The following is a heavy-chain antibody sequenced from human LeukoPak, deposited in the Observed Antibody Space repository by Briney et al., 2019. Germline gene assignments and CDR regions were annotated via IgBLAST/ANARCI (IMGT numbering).Heavy chain of an antibody. Sequence: GGSLRHSCAASGFTFSSYSMNWVRQAPGKGLEWVSYISSSSSTIQYADSVKGRFTISRDNAKNSLYLQMHSLRAEDTAVYYCARDTGGRGWFDPWGQGTLVTVSS. CDR2: ISSSSSTI. D-gene: IGHD2-8*02. J-gene: IGHJ5*02. V-gene: IGHV3-48*01. CDR3: ARDTGGRGWFDP. CDR1: GFTFSSYS.